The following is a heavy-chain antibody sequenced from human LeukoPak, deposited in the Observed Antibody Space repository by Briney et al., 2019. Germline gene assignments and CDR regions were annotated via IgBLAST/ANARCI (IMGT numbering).Heavy chain of an antibody. CDR2: IYYSGST. CDR1: GGSISSGGYY. V-gene: IGHV4-31*03. J-gene: IGHJ6*03. CDR3: ARLDASYYYYYYMDV. Sequence: SQTLSLTCTVSGGSISSGGYYWSWIRQHPGKGLEWIGYIYYSGSTNYNPSLKSRVTISVDTSKNQFSLKLSSVTAADTAVYYCARLDASYYYYYYMDVWGKGTTVTVSS.